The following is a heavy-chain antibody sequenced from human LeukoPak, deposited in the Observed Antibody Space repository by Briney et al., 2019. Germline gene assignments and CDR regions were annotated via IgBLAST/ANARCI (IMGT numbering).Heavy chain of an antibody. CDR2: IYHSGST. D-gene: IGHD5-18*01. CDR1: GGSISSSNW. V-gene: IGHV4-4*02. CDR3: ARDGQYVDTAMPIWGYNWFDP. J-gene: IGHJ5*02. Sequence: PSETLSLTCAVSGGSISSSNWWSWVRQPPGKGLEWIGEIYHSGSTNYNPSLKSRVTISVDKSKNQFSLKLSSVTAADTAVYYCARDGQYVDTAMPIWGYNWFDPWGQGTLVTVSS.